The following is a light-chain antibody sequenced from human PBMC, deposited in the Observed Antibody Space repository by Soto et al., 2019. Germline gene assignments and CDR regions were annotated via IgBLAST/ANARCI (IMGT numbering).Light chain of an antibody. CDR2: DVT. CDR1: SGDVGGYNY. V-gene: IGLV2-14*01. CDR3: SSYTSSSTLYV. J-gene: IGLJ1*01. Sequence: QSALTQPASVSGSPGQSITISCTATSGDVGGYNYVSWYQQHPGKAPKLMIYDVTHRPSGVSNRFSGSKSGDTASLTISGLQAEDDADYYCSSYTSSSTLYVFGTGTKLTVL.